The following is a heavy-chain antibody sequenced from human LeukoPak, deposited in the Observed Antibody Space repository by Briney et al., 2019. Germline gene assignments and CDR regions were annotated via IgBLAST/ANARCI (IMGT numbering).Heavy chain of an antibody. CDR2: INPNSGGT. CDR1: GGTFSSYA. Sequence: ASVKVSCKASGGTFSSYAISWVRQAPGQGLEWMGWINPNSGGTNYAQKFQGRVTMTRDTSISTAYMELSRLRSDDTAVYYCARDGLYNWFDPWGQGTLVTVSS. D-gene: IGHD3/OR15-3a*01. J-gene: IGHJ5*02. V-gene: IGHV1-2*02. CDR3: ARDGLYNWFDP.